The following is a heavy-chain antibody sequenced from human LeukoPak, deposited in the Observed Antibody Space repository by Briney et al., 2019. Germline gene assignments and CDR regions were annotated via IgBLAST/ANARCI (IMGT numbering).Heavy chain of an antibody. J-gene: IGHJ4*02. D-gene: IGHD2-15*01. CDR1: GYTFTSYG. CDR2: ISAYNGNT. V-gene: IGHV1-18*01. Sequence: VASVKVSCKASGYTFTSYGISWVRQAPGQGLEWMGWISAYNGNTNYAQKLQGRVTMTTDTSTSTAYMELRSLRSDDTAVYYCAREYCSGGSCYSSFDYWGQGTPLSVSS. CDR3: AREYCSGGSCYSSFDY.